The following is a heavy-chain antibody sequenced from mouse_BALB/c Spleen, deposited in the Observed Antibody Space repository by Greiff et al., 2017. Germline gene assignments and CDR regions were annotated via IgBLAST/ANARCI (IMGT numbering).Heavy chain of an antibody. V-gene: IGHV1-63*02. CDR3: ATGASWFAY. D-gene: IGHD4-1*01. CDR1: GYTFTSYW. J-gene: IGHJ3*01. Sequence: QVQLQQSGPELVRPGASVKMSCKVSGYTFTSYWMHWVKQRPGHGLEWIGDIYPGGGYTNYNEKFKGKATLIAEPSSSTAYMQLSSLTSEDSAVYFCATGASWFAYWGQGTLVTVSA. CDR2: IYPGGGYT.